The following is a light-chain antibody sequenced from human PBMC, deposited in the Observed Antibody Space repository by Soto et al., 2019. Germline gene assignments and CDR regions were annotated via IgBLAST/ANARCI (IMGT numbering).Light chain of an antibody. Sequence: QSALTQPASVSGSPGQSITISCTGSNFDVGGYNYVSWYQQYPDRAPQLIIFDVSNRPSGVSNRFSGSKFGNTASLTISGLQAEDEADYYCSSYRSGNTLFVFGTGTKLNVL. V-gene: IGLV2-14*03. CDR2: DVS. J-gene: IGLJ1*01. CDR3: SSYRSGNTLFV. CDR1: NFDVGGYNY.